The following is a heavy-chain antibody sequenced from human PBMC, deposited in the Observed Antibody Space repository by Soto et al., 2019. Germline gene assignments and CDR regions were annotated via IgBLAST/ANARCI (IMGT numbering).Heavy chain of an antibody. CDR1: GYSFTNYW. Sequence: PGESLKISWNGSGYSFTNYWIGWVRQMPWKGLEWMGIIYPGDSDTRYSPSLQGQVTISADKSISTAYLQWSSLKASDTAMYYCARQITMVRGVINYFDYWGQGTLVTVSS. CDR2: IYPGDSDT. CDR3: ARQITMVRGVINYFDY. D-gene: IGHD3-10*01. J-gene: IGHJ4*02. V-gene: IGHV5-51*01.